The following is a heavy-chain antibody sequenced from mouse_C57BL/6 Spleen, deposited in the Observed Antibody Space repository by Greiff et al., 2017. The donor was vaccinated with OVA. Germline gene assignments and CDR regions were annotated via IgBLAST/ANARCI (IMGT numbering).Heavy chain of an antibody. Sequence: ESGPGLVKPSQSLSLTCSVTGYSITSGYYWNWIRQFPGNKLEWMGYISYDGSNNYNPSLKNRISITRDTSKNQFFLKLNSVTTEDTATYYCARVYGYGFDYWGQGTTLTVSS. V-gene: IGHV3-6*01. CDR1: GYSITSGYY. CDR2: ISYDGSN. J-gene: IGHJ2*01. D-gene: IGHD2-2*01. CDR3: ARVYGYGFDY.